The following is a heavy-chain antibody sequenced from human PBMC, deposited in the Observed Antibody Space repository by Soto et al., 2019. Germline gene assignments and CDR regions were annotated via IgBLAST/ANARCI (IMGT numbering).Heavy chain of an antibody. CDR2: IYSGGST. CDR3: ARDRRGYWYFDL. Sequence: VQLVESGGGLVQPGGSLRLSCAASGFTVSGDYMSWVRQAPGKGLEWVSVIYSGGSTYYADSVKGRFTISRDNSNNTVSLQMNSLRAEDTAVYYCARDRRGYWYFDLWGRGTLVTISS. J-gene: IGHJ2*01. V-gene: IGHV3-66*01. CDR1: GFTVSGDY. D-gene: IGHD3-10*01.